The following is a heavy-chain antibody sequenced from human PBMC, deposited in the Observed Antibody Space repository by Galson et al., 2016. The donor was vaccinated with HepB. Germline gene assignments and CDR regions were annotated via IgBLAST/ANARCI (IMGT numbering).Heavy chain of an antibody. V-gene: IGHV3-30*03. CDR2: ISYDGSNK. J-gene: IGHJ6*02. CDR1: GFSFRSYS. CDR3: ARDPGFRNGMNV. Sequence: SLRLSCAASGFSFRSYSMHWVRQAPGKGLEWVAVISYDGSNKFYSDSVKGRVTISRDNSKNSVFLQMNNLRAEDTAVYYCARDPGFRNGMNVWGQGTTVTVSS.